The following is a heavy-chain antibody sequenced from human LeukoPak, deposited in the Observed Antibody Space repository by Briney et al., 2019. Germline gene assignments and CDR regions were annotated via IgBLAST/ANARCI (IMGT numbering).Heavy chain of an antibody. CDR1: GGSISSGGYY. D-gene: IGHD5-24*01. CDR3: GSPSPAQKWATKYDI. J-gene: IGHJ3*02. Sequence: PSETLSLTCTVSGGSISSGGYYWSWIRQHPGKGLEWIGYIYYSGSTYYNPSLKSRVTISVDTSKNQFSLKLSSVTAADTAVYYWGSPSPAQKWATKYDIWGQGTRVTVSS. CDR2: IYYSGST. V-gene: IGHV4-31*03.